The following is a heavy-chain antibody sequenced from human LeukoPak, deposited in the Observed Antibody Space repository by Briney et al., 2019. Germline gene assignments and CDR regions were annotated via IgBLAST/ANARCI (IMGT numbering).Heavy chain of an antibody. CDR3: ARGSVVVPAARHQYNWFDP. Sequence: SVKVSCKASGGTFSSYTISWVRQAPGQGLEWMGRIIPILGIANYAQKFQGRVTITADKSTSTAYMELSSLRSEDTAVYYCARGSVVVPAARHQYNWFDPWGQGTLVTVSS. CDR2: IIPILGIA. V-gene: IGHV1-69*02. D-gene: IGHD2-2*01. CDR1: GGTFSSYT. J-gene: IGHJ5*02.